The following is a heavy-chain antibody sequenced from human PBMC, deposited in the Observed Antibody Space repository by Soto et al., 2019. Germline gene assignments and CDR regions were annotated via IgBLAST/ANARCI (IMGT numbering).Heavy chain of an antibody. CDR1: GFTFSSYG. CDR2: ISGISGRT. V-gene: IGHV3-23*01. D-gene: IGHD5-18*01. CDR3: AKQRKYRAYYYPMDV. Sequence: EMQLLESGGGLVQPGGSLRLSCVASGFTFSSYGMSWVRQAPGKGLEWVAGISGISGRTDYADSVKGRFTISRDNSNNILYLQLNSLRAEDPAIYYCAKQRKYRAYYYPMDVWGQGATVTVSS. J-gene: IGHJ6*02.